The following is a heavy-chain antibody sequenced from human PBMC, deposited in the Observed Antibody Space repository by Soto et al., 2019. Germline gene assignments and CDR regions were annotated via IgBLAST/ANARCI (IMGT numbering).Heavy chain of an antibody. Sequence: SLRLSCAASGFTFSSYSMNWVRQAPGKGLEWVSSISSSSSYIYYADSVKGRFTISRDNAKNSLYLQMNSLRAEDTAVYYCARSRACGGDCFLGWFDPWGQGTLVTVS. CDR3: ARSRACGGDCFLGWFDP. CDR1: GFTFSSYS. D-gene: IGHD2-21*02. CDR2: ISSSSSYI. V-gene: IGHV3-21*01. J-gene: IGHJ5*02.